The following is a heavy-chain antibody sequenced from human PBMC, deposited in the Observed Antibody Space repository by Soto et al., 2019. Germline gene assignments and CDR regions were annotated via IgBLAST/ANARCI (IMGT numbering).Heavy chain of an antibody. CDR2: ISGSGGST. CDR1: GFTFSSYA. Sequence: EVQLLESGGGLVQPGGSLRLSCAASGFTFSSYAMSWVRQAPGKGLEWVSAISGSGGSTYYADSVKGRFTISRDNSKNTLYLQMNSLRAEDTAVYYCAKSLVSGYDYDSPVDYWGQGTLVTVSS. D-gene: IGHD5-12*01. CDR3: AKSLVSGYDYDSPVDY. J-gene: IGHJ4*02. V-gene: IGHV3-23*01.